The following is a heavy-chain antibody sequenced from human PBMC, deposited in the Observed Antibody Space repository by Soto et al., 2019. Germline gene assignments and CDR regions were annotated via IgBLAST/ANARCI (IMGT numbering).Heavy chain of an antibody. D-gene: IGHD2-2*01. CDR2: IKAGNGNT. CDR1: VYTFTSYA. V-gene: IGHV1-3*01. Sequence: ASVKVSCKASVYTFTSYAMHWVRQAPGQTLEWMGWIKAGNGNTKYSQKFQGRVTTTKDTSASTAYMELSSLRSEDTAVYSCASSYYCSSTSCYRDNNYYYGMDVWGQGTTVTVSS. CDR3: ASSYYCSSTSCYRDNNYYYGMDV. J-gene: IGHJ6*02.